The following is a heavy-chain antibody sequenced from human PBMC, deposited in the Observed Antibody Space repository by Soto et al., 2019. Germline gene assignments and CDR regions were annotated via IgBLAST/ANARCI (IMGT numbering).Heavy chain of an antibody. CDR3: ALKYSSGWYIDY. V-gene: IGHV2-5*02. CDR2: IYWDDDR. Sequence: QITLKESGPTLVKPTQTLTLTCTFSGFSLSTGGVGVGWLRQPPGKALEWLGIIYWDDDRRYSPSLKSRLTITKDSSKNQVVLTMTNMDPMDTATYYCALKYSSGWYIDYWGQGTLVTVSS. CDR1: GFSLSTGGVG. D-gene: IGHD6-19*01. J-gene: IGHJ4*02.